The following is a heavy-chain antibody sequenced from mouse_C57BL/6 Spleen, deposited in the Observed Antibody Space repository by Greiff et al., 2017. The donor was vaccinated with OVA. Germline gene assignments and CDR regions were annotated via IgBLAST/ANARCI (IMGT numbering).Heavy chain of an antibody. D-gene: IGHD1-1*01. CDR1: GFTFSSYA. V-gene: IGHV5-9-1*02. Sequence: DVMLVESGEGLVKPGGSLKLSCAASGFTFSSYAMSWVRQTPEKRLEWVAYISSGGDYIYYADTVKGRFTISRDNARNTLYLQMSSLKSEDTAMYYCTKIYYGSSYVDYWGQGTTLTVSS. CDR3: TKIYYGSSYVDY. CDR2: ISSGGDYI. J-gene: IGHJ2*01.